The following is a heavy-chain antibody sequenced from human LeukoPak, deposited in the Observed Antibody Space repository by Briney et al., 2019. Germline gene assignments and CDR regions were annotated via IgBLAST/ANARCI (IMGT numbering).Heavy chain of an antibody. J-gene: IGHJ4*02. D-gene: IGHD2-15*01. CDR2: IIPIFGTA. CDR1: GGTFSSYA. V-gene: IGHV1-69*05. Sequence: ASVKVSCKASGGTFSSYAISWVRQAPGQGLEWMGGIIPIFGTANYAQKFQGRVTITRDTSISTAYLELSSLRSEDTAVYYCARVPDLGSCSGGGSCYRLDYWGQGTLVAVSS. CDR3: ARVPDLGSCSGGGSCYRLDY.